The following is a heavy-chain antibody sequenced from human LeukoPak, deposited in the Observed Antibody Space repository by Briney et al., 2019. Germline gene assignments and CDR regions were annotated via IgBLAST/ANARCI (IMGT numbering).Heavy chain of an antibody. Sequence: PSETLSLTCSVSGGSISSSSYYWGWIRQPPGTGLEWIGNIYYSGSTYYNPSLKSRVNISVDTSKNQFSLKLTSVTAADTAVYYCARSQFYGSGSYQGRWFDPWGQGTLVTVSS. J-gene: IGHJ5*02. CDR2: IYYSGST. V-gene: IGHV4-39*07. D-gene: IGHD3-10*01. CDR1: GGSISSSSYY. CDR3: ARSQFYGSGSYQGRWFDP.